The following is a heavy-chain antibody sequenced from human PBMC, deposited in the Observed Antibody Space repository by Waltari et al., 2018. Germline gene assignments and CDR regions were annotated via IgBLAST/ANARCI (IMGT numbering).Heavy chain of an antibody. CDR1: GGSIERDY. D-gene: IGHD1-26*01. CDR3: TRSRSSGEQIHFDY. Sequence: QVQLQESGPGLVKPSETLSLTCTVSGGSIERDYWTWVRQTPGKGLEWIGYIFNGCATNYDPSLMSRVSISLDMANRQFSLNLMSVTAADTAVYFCTRSRSSGEQIHFDYWGRGILVTVSS. CDR2: IFNGCAT. V-gene: IGHV4-59*01. J-gene: IGHJ4*02.